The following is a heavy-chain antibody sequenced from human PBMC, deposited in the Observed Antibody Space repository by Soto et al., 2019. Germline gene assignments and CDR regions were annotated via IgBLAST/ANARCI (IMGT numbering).Heavy chain of an antibody. V-gene: IGHV3-64*02. Sequence: EVQLVESGEGLVQPGGSLRLSCAASGFTFSSYNIHWIRQAPGKGLEFVSAISRSGDRTYYADSVKGRFTITRDNSKNTVWLQMGSLRAEDMAVYYCARARCCSGQWYYFDYWGRGALVSVSS. J-gene: IGHJ4*02. CDR3: ARARCCSGQWYYFDY. CDR1: GFTFSSYN. CDR2: ISRSGDRT. D-gene: IGHD2-15*01.